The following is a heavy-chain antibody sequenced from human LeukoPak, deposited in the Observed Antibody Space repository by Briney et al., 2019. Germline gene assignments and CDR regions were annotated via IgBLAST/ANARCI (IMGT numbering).Heavy chain of an antibody. J-gene: IGHJ4*02. CDR3: VSWGQQLVYFDY. V-gene: IGHV3-20*04. CDR1: GFTFSSNV. Sequence: GGSLRLSCATSGFTFSSNVMSWVRQAPGKGLEWVSGINWNGGSTGYADSVKGRFTISRDNAKNSLYLQMNSLRAEDTALYYCVSWGQQLVYFDYWGQGTLVTVSS. CDR2: INWNGGST. D-gene: IGHD6-13*01.